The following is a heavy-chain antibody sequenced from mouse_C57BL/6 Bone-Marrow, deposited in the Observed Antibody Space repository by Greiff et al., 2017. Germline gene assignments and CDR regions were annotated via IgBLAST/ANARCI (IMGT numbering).Heavy chain of an antibody. CDR1: GYTFTDYN. D-gene: IGHD2-1*01. Sequence: VQLQQSGPELVKPGASVKMSCKASGYTFTDYNMHWVKQSHGKSLEWIGYINPNNGGTSYNQKFKGKATLTVNKSSSTAYMELRSLTSEDSAVYDCATLYYGNYYYAMDYWGQGTSVTVSS. V-gene: IGHV1-22*01. CDR3: ATLYYGNYYYAMDY. CDR2: INPNNGGT. J-gene: IGHJ4*01.